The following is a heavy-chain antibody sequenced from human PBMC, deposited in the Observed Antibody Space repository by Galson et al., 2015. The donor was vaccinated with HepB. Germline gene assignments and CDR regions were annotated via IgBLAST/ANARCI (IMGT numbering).Heavy chain of an antibody. D-gene: IGHD6-6*01. V-gene: IGHV1-69*13. Sequence: SVKVSCKASGGTFSSYAISWVRQAPGQGLEWMGGIIPIFGTANYAQKFQGRVTITADESTSTAYMELSSLRSEDTAVYYCARGSDSSSYAPLSGGPTPQYYMDVWGKGTTVTVSS. J-gene: IGHJ6*03. CDR3: ARGSDSSSYAPLSGGPTPQYYMDV. CDR2: IIPIFGTA. CDR1: GGTFSSYA.